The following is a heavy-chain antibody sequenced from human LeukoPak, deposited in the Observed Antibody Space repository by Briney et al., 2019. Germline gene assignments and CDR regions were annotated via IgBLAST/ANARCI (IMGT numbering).Heavy chain of an antibody. D-gene: IGHD6-13*01. CDR2: ISWDGGST. Sequence: GGSLRLSCAASGFTFDDYAMHWVRKAPGKGLEWVSLISWDGGSTYYADSVKGRFTISRDNAKNSLYLQMNSLRAEDTAVYYCARTGDSSSWYPVASDYWGQGTLVTVSS. CDR3: ARTGDSSSWYPVASDY. V-gene: IGHV3-43D*03. J-gene: IGHJ4*02. CDR1: GFTFDDYA.